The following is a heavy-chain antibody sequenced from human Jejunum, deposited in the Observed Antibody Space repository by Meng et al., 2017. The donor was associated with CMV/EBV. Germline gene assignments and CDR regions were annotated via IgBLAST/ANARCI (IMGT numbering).Heavy chain of an antibody. J-gene: IGHJ6*02. V-gene: IGHV3-20*03. CDR2: IKDSGTGT. D-gene: IGHD3-22*01. Sequence: CVRQAPGKGLAWVAGIKDSGTGTRYADSVKGRFTISRDNAKNSLYLQMNGLRAEDTALYYCARALGYYDGGGYYTSQYYYGMDVWGQGTTVTVSS. CDR3: ARALGYYDGGGYYTSQYYYGMDV.